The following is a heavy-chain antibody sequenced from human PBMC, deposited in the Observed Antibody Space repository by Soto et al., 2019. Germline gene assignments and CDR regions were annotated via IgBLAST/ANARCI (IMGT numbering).Heavy chain of an antibody. CDR2: IWYDGSNI. J-gene: IGHJ4*02. V-gene: IGHV3-33*01. CDR1: GFTFTSYG. D-gene: IGHD3-3*01. CDR3: ASDRRFLEGLDY. Sequence: QMHLVASGGGVVQPGRSLTLSCVASGFTFTSYGIHWVRQAPGKGLEWVAVIWYDGSNIYYGDSVKGRFSISRDNSKNTVYLQMNSPRAEDTAVYYCASDRRFLEGLDYWGQGTLVSVSS.